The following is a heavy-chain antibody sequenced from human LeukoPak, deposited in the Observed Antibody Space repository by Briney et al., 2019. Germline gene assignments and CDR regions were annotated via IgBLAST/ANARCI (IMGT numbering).Heavy chain of an antibody. CDR2: ISYDGSNT. V-gene: IGHV3-30*03. J-gene: IGHJ4*02. D-gene: IGHD2-8*02. CDR3: ARDQTAVTGVWGTIDY. CDR1: GFTFSGYG. Sequence: GGSLRLSCTASGFTFSGYGMHWVRQAPGMGLEWVAIISYDGSNTFYGDSVKGRFTISRDNSKKTLYLQMNSLRTEDTAVYYRARDQTAVTGVWGTIDYWGQGTLVTVSS.